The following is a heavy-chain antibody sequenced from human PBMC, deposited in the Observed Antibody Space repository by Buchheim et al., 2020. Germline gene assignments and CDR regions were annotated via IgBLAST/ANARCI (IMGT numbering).Heavy chain of an antibody. J-gene: IGHJ6*02. Sequence: EVQLVESGGGLVQPGGSLRLSCAASGFTVSSNYMSWVRQAPGKGLEWVSVIYSGGSTYYADSVKGRFTISRDNSKNTLYLQMNSLRAEDTAVYYCARDTRSSSWYRRTYYYGMDVWGQGTT. CDR1: GFTVSSNY. D-gene: IGHD6-13*01. CDR3: ARDTRSSSWYRRTYYYGMDV. V-gene: IGHV3-66*01. CDR2: IYSGGST.